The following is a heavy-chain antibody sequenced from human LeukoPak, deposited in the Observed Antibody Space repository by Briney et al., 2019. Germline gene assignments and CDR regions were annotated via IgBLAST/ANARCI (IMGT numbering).Heavy chain of an antibody. CDR2: IKTDGSSS. Sequence: GGSLRLSCADSGSTFSDYYMHWVRQPPGKGLVWVARIKTDGSSSNYADSVKGRFTISRDNSKSALYLQMNSLTTEDTAVYYCHTPTSGNNDFWGQGTLVTVSS. D-gene: IGHD5-18*01. V-gene: IGHV3-74*01. CDR1: GSTFSDYY. J-gene: IGHJ4*02. CDR3: HTPTSGNNDF.